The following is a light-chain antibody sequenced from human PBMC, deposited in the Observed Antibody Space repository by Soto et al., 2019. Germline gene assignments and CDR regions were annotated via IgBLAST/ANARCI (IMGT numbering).Light chain of an antibody. V-gene: IGLV2-14*01. CDR1: SSDVGDYKY. J-gene: IGLJ1*01. Sequence: QSALTQPASVSGSPGQSITISCTGTSSDVGDYKYVSWYQQHPDKAPTLIIFVNSNRPSGISNRFSASKSGNTASLTISGLQAEDEADYYCSSYTSSDTPYVFGTGTKVTVL. CDR3: SSYTSSDTPYV. CDR2: VNS.